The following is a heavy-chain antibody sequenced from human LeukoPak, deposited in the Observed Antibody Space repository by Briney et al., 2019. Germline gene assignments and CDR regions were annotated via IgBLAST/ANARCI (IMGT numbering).Heavy chain of an antibody. V-gene: IGHV3-23*01. D-gene: IGHD3-3*02. J-gene: IGHJ6*02. CDR2: ISGSGDST. CDR3: AKHSWTLDV. Sequence: GGSLRLSCAASGFSFSSHGMSWVRQAPGKGLEWVSAISGSGDSTYYADSGKGRFTISRDNSKNTLYLQLNSLRAEDTAVYYCAKHSWTLDVWGQGTTVTVSS. CDR1: GFSFSSHG.